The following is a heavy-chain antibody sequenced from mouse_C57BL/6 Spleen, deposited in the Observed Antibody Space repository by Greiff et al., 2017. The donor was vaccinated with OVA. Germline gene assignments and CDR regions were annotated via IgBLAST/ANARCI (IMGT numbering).Heavy chain of an antibody. J-gene: IGHJ4*01. CDR2: IDPSDSYT. CDR1: GYTFTSYW. V-gene: IGHV1-59*01. CDR3: AYYGNYYYAMDY. D-gene: IGHD2-1*01. Sequence: QVQLQQPGAELVRPGTSVKLSCKASGYTFTSYWMHWVKQRPGQGLEWIGVIDPSDSYTNYNQKFKGKATLTVDTSSSTAYMQLSSLTSEDSAVYYCAYYGNYYYAMDYWGQGTSVTVSS.